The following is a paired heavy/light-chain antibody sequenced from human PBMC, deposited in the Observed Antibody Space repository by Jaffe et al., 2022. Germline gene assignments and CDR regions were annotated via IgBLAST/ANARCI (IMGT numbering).Heavy chain of an antibody. CDR2: IYHSGST. CDR3: ARRSAGEQWLASPGGAFDI. CDR1: GYSISSGYY. V-gene: IGHV4-38-2*01. J-gene: IGHJ3*02. D-gene: IGHD6-19*01. Sequence: QVQLQESGPGLVKPSETLSLTCAVSGYSISSGYYWGWIRQPPGKGLEWIGSIYHSGSTYYNPSLKSRVTISVDTSKNQFSLKLSSVTAADTAVYYCARRSAGEQWLASPGGAFDIWGQGTMVTVSS.
Light chain of an antibody. Sequence: QSALTQPRSVSGSPGQSVTISCTGTSSDVGGYNYVSWYQQHPGKAPKLMIYDVSKRPSGVPDRFSGSKSGNTASLTISGLQAEDEADYYCCSYAGSYTFEVFGGGTKLTVL. CDR1: SSDVGGYNY. J-gene: IGLJ2*01. CDR3: CSYAGSYTFEV. CDR2: DVS. V-gene: IGLV2-11*01.